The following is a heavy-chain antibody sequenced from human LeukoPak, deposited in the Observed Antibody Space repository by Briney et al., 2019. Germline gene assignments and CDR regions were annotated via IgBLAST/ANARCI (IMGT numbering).Heavy chain of an antibody. Sequence: GTSVNVSCKSSGFTFTRSAVQRVRQARGQRLEWIGWIVVGSGNTKCVQSLQERVTISRDMSTSTAYMELSSLRSEDTAVYYCSAGFGSSWYDCYFDLWGRGTLVTVSS. CDR3: SAGFGSSWYDCYFDL. D-gene: IGHD6-13*01. CDR2: IVVGSGNT. J-gene: IGHJ2*01. CDR1: GFTFTRSA. V-gene: IGHV1-58*01.